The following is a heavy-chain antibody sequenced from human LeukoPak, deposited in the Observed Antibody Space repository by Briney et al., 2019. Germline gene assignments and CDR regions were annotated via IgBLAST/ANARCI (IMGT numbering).Heavy chain of an antibody. J-gene: IGHJ3*02. CDR2: ICRSSSDI. CDR3: ARDECLSAFDI. D-gene: IGHD3-3*01. V-gene: IGHV3-21*03. CDR1: GFTFSSYS. Sequence: GGSLRLSCAASGFTFSSYSMNWVRQALGKGLEWVSSICRSSSDIYSANSMKSRFTNTKGITNNATYVQKNSLRAEVTAVYYCARDECLSAFDIWGQGTMVTVSS.